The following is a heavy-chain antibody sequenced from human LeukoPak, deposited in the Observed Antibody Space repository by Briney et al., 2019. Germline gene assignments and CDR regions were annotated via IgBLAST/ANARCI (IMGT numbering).Heavy chain of an antibody. Sequence: SETLSLTCAVYGGSFSGYYWSWIRQPPGKGLEWIGEINHSGSTNYNPSLKSRVTISVDTSKNQFSLKLSSVTAADTAVYYCAREVIAAAPRAFDIWGQGTMVTVSS. J-gene: IGHJ3*02. CDR2: INHSGST. CDR1: GGSFSGYY. CDR3: AREVIAAAPRAFDI. D-gene: IGHD6-13*01. V-gene: IGHV4-34*01.